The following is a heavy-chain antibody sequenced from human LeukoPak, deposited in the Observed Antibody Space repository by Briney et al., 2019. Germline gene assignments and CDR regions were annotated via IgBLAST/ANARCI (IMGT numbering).Heavy chain of an antibody. J-gene: IGHJ4*02. CDR1: GYTFTDYY. CDR2: INPDTGGT. CDR3: AKTEIVATIGFFDY. D-gene: IGHD5-12*01. V-gene: IGHV1-2*02. Sequence: ASVKVSCKASGYTFTDYYIHWVRQAPGQGLEWMGWINPDTGGTNYAQKFQGRVTMTRDTSVGTVYMEVSRLRSDDKAVYHCAKTEIVATIGFFDYWGQGTLVTVSP.